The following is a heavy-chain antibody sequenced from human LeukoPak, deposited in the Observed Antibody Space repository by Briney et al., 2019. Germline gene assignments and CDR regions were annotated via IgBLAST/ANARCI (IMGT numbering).Heavy chain of an antibody. CDR1: GFTFSSYW. V-gene: IGHV3-7*01. CDR2: IKLDGTQK. Sequence: GGSLRLSCAASGFTFSSYWMSWIRQAPGRGLEWVANIKLDGTQKNYIQSVRGRFTISRDNARNFLYLQLSSLRAEDTAVYYCTRDFWTDYWGQGTLVTVSS. D-gene: IGHD3/OR15-3a*01. CDR3: TRDFWTDY. J-gene: IGHJ4*02.